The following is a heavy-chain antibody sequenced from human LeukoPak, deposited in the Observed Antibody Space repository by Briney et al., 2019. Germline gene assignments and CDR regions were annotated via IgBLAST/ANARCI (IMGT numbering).Heavy chain of an antibody. Sequence: GASVQVSCKASGYTFTSYGISWVRQAPGQGLEWMGWISAYNGNTNYAQKLQGRVTMTTDTSTSTAYMELRSLRSDDTAVYYCATVERRYCSGGSCYDWFDPWGQGTLVTVSS. D-gene: IGHD2-15*01. J-gene: IGHJ5*02. CDR3: ATVERRYCSGGSCYDWFDP. V-gene: IGHV1-18*01. CDR2: ISAYNGNT. CDR1: GYTFTSYG.